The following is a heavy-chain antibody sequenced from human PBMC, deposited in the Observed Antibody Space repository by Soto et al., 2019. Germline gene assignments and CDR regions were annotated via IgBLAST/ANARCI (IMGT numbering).Heavy chain of an antibody. J-gene: IGHJ6*02. CDR2: IIPIFGTA. Sequence: QVQLVQSGAEVKKPGSSVKVSCKASGGTFSSYAISWVRQAPGQGLEWMGGIIPIFGTANYAQKFQGRVTSTADESTSTAYMELSSLRSEDTAVYYCAREDIVVVPAARSYYYYYGMDVWGQGTTVTVSS. CDR1: GGTFSSYA. V-gene: IGHV1-69*01. CDR3: AREDIVVVPAARSYYYYYGMDV. D-gene: IGHD2-2*01.